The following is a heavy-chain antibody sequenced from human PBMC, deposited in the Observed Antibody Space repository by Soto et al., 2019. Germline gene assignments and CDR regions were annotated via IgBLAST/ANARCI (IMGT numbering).Heavy chain of an antibody. J-gene: IGHJ4*02. CDR2: ISLDGNVN. CDR1: GFTFSSYA. CDR3: AKDRAQWLLSPFDS. Sequence: PGGSLRLSCEASGFTFSSYAMHWVRQAPGKGLEWVAVISLDGNVNYYSESVEGRFTMSRDNSKNTLYLQMDSLRTEDTAVYYCAKDRAQWLLSPFDSWGQGTLVTVSS. D-gene: IGHD6-19*01. V-gene: IGHV3-30*18.